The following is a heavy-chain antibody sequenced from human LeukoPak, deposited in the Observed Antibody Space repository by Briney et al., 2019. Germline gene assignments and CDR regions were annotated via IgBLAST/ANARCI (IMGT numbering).Heavy chain of an antibody. CDR2: ISSSSSTI. CDR1: GFTFSSYS. V-gene: IGHV3-48*01. Sequence: PGGSLRLSCAASGFTFSSYSMNWVRQAPGKGLEWVSYISSSSSTIYYADPVKGRFTISRDNAKNSLYLQMNSLRAEDTAVYYCARDSGGYGLDYFDYWGQGTLVTVSS. D-gene: IGHD5-18*01. CDR3: ARDSGGYGLDYFDY. J-gene: IGHJ4*02.